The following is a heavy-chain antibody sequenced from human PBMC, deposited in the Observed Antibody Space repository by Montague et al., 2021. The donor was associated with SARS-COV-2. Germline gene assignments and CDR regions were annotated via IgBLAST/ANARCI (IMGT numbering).Heavy chain of an antibody. CDR3: ARVDGNESYWFRGMDV. V-gene: IGHV4-61*02. Sequence: IYTSGSNNYNPSLKIRVTISSYRSKNQFSLNLSSVTAADTALYYCARVDGNESYWFRGMDVWGQGTTVTVS. D-gene: IGHD1-26*01. J-gene: IGHJ6*02. CDR2: IYTSGSN.